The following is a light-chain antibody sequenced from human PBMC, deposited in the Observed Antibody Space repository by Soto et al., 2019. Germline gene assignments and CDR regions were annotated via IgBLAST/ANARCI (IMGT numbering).Light chain of an antibody. Sequence: EIQMTQAPSSLSPSVGDRVSLTWRASQGIRGFLNWYQQKPGKAPKLLIYTASTLQSGVPSRFSGSGSVADFTLTISILQPEDFATYFCQHSYGTPPTFGQGTKVDIK. V-gene: IGKV1-39*01. J-gene: IGKJ1*01. CDR2: TAS. CDR1: QGIRGF. CDR3: QHSYGTPPT.